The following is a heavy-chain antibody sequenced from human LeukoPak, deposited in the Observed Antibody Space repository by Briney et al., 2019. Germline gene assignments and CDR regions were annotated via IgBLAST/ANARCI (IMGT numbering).Heavy chain of an antibody. CDR2: IYYSGST. CDR1: GVSISSGDYY. D-gene: IGHD3-22*01. Sequence: SETLSLTCTVSGVSISSGDYYWSWIRQPPGKGLEWIGYIYYSGSTYYNLSLKSRVTISVDTSKNQLSLKLSSVTAADTAVYYCARPYYYDSRIDPWGQGTLVTVSS. V-gene: IGHV4-30-4*01. J-gene: IGHJ5*02. CDR3: ARPYYYDSRIDP.